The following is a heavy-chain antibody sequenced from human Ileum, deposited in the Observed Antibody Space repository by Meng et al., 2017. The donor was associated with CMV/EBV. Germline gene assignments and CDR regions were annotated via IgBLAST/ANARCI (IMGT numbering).Heavy chain of an antibody. CDR3: ARAGSYRFDY. Sequence: LSCATSGFPFSGYWFHWIRQVPGKGLVWVSRINTDGRTTPYADSVTGRFTISRDNAKNTVYLQMNSLSAEDTAVYFCARAGSYRFDYWGQGTLVTVSS. V-gene: IGHV3-74*01. CDR1: GFPFSGYW. J-gene: IGHJ4*02. CDR2: INTDGRTT. D-gene: IGHD1-26*01.